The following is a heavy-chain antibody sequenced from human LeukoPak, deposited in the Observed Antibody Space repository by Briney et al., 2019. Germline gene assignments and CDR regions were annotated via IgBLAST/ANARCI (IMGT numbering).Heavy chain of an antibody. CDR3: ARGQHSPDY. J-gene: IGHJ4*02. V-gene: IGHV3-33*01. CDR1: GFMFRTYG. Sequence: PGRSLRLSCAASGFMFRTYGMQWVRQAPGKGLEWVAVIWYDGTNKYYIDSVNGRFTISRDNSKNPLYLQMNSLRAEDTAVYFCARGQHSPDYWGQGTLVTVSS. CDR2: IWYDGTNK. D-gene: IGHD2-15*01.